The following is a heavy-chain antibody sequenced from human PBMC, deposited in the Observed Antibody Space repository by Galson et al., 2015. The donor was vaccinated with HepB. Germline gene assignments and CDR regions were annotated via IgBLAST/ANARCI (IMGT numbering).Heavy chain of an antibody. J-gene: IGHJ3*02. CDR2: ISYDGSNK. V-gene: IGHV3-30*18. Sequence: SLRLSCAASGFTFSSYGMHGVRQAPGKGLEWVAVISYDGSNKYYADSVKGRFTISRDNSKNTLYLQMNSLRAEDTAVYYCANLLGIAFDIWGQGTMVTVSS. CDR1: GFTFSSYG. D-gene: IGHD2/OR15-2a*01. CDR3: ANLLGIAFDI.